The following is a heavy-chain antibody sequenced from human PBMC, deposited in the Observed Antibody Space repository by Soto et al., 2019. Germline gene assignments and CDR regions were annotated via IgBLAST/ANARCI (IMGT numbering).Heavy chain of an antibody. J-gene: IGHJ4*02. Sequence: ASVKVSCKASGYTFTSYGISWVRQAPGQRLEWMGWISAYNGNTNYAQKLQGRVTMTTDTSTSTAYMELRSLRSDDTAVYYCARSLSVRPVSSWFHDYWGQGTLVTVSS. CDR1: GYTFTSYG. CDR3: ARSLSVRPVSSWFHDY. D-gene: IGHD6-13*01. V-gene: IGHV1-18*01. CDR2: ISAYNGNT.